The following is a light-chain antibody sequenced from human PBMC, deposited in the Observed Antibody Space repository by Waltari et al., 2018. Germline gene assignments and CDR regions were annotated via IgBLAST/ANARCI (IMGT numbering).Light chain of an antibody. J-gene: IGLJ3*02. Sequence: QSALTQPASVSGSPGQSITIPCTGTSSDVGNYNLVSWYQQPPGKAPKLMIYEDTKRPSGVSNRFSGSKSGNTASLTISGLQAEDEAEYYCCSYARSSALVFGGGTELTVL. CDR3: CSYARSSALV. CDR2: EDT. CDR1: SSDVGNYNL. V-gene: IGLV2-23*01.